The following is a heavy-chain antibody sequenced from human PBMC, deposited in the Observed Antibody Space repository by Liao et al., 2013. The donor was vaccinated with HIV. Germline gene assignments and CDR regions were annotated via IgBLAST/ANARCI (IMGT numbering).Heavy chain of an antibody. J-gene: IGHJ4*02. CDR3: ARWPGNDHGVDY. D-gene: IGHD5-12*01. V-gene: IGHV4-59*01. Sequence: QVQLQESGPGLVKPSETLSLTCSVSGGSISGYYWSWIRQPPGKRLEWIGYIYSRGSTNYNPSFKSRLTISVDTSKSQFSLRVRSVTAADTAVYFCARWPGNDHGVDYWGQGALVTVS. CDR1: GGSISGYY. CDR2: IYSRGST.